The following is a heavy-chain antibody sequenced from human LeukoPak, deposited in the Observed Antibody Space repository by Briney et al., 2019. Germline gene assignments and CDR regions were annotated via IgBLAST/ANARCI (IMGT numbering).Heavy chain of an antibody. J-gene: IGHJ6*02. D-gene: IGHD6-19*01. V-gene: IGHV4-59*01. CDR3: ARDLGSGWSFGMDV. CDR2: IYYSGST. CDR1: GGSISSYY. Sequence: SETLSLTCTVSGGSISSYYWSWIRQPPGKGLEWIGYIYYSGSTNYNPSLKSRVTISVDTSKNQLSLRLSSVTAADTAVYYCARDLGSGWSFGMDVWGQGTTVTVSS.